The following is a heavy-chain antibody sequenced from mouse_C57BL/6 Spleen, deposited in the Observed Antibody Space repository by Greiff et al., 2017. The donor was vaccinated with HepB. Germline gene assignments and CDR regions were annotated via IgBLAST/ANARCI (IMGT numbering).Heavy chain of an antibody. CDR1: GYTFTSYW. V-gene: IGHV1-52*01. CDR3: ARSSSLYWYFDV. J-gene: IGHJ1*03. D-gene: IGHD1-1*01. CDR2: IDPSDSET. Sequence: LQQPGAELVRPGSSVKLSCKASGYTFTSYWMHWVKQRPIQGLEWIGNIDPSDSETHYNQKFKDKATLTVDKSSSTAYMQLSSLTSEDSAVYYCARSSSLYWYFDVWGTGTTVTVSS.